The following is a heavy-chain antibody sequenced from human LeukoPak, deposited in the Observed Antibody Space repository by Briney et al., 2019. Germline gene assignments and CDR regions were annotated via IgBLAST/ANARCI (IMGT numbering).Heavy chain of an antibody. Sequence: SVKVSCKASGGTFSSYAISWVRQAPGQGLEWMGGIIPIFGTANYAQKFQGRATITADESTSTAYMELSSLRSEDTAVYYCASPEGGYSYGYVYWGQGTLVTVSS. CDR1: GGTFSSYA. CDR2: IIPIFGTA. D-gene: IGHD5-18*01. J-gene: IGHJ4*02. CDR3: ASPEGGYSYGYVY. V-gene: IGHV1-69*13.